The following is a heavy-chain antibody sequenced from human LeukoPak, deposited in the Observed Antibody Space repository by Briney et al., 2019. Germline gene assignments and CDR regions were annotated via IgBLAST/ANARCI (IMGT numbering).Heavy chain of an antibody. CDR2: IKQDGSEK. Sequence: GGSLRLSCAASGFTFSSYWMSWVRQAPGKGLEWVANIKQDGSEKYYVDSVKGRFTISRDNAKNSLYLQMNSLRAEDTAVYYCARGLGIAVAGYYYYYMDVWGKGTTVTVSS. J-gene: IGHJ6*03. D-gene: IGHD6-19*01. CDR1: GFTFSSYW. CDR3: ARGLGIAVAGYYYYYMDV. V-gene: IGHV3-7*01.